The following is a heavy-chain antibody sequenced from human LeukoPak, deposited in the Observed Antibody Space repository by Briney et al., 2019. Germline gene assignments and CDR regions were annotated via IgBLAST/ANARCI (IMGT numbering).Heavy chain of an antibody. V-gene: IGHV4-39*01. CDR2: IYYSGST. Sequence: PSETLSLTCTVSGGSISSSSYYWGWIRQPPGKGLEWIGSIYYSGSTYYNPSLKSRVTISVDTSKNQFSLKLSSVTAADTAVYYCARLDSNGYYYMDVWGKGTTVTISS. CDR1: GGSISSSSYY. J-gene: IGHJ6*03. CDR3: ARLDSNGYYYMDV. D-gene: IGHD2-8*01.